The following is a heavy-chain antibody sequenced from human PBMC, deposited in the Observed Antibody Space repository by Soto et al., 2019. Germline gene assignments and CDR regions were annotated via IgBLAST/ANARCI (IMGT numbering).Heavy chain of an antibody. D-gene: IGHD5-18*01. CDR2: IPYSGST. Sequence: QVQLQESGPGLVKPSRTLSLTCTVSGVSINRGGYYWTWIRQRPGKGLEWIAYIPYSGSTYYNPSLKSRLTVSLDTSKNVFSLNLNSVTAADTAVYFCARGFDGGYTYAYDNWGQGTLVTVSS. CDR3: ARGFDGGYTYAYDN. J-gene: IGHJ4*02. CDR1: GVSINRGGYY. V-gene: IGHV4-31*03.